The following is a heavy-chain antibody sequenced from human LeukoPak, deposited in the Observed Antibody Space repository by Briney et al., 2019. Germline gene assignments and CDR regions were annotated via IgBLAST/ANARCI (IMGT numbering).Heavy chain of an antibody. J-gene: IGHJ4*02. D-gene: IGHD2-15*01. V-gene: IGHV3-23*01. CDR2: ISVSGGNT. Sequence: PGGSLRLSCAASGFTFSSYAMSWVRQAPGKGLEWVSTISVSGGNTYYAVSVKGRFTISRDNSKSTMYMQMNSLRVEDTATYYLLGYCSGGNCYSGAYWGQGTGVSVS. CDR3: LGYCSGGNCYSGAY. CDR1: GFTFSSYA.